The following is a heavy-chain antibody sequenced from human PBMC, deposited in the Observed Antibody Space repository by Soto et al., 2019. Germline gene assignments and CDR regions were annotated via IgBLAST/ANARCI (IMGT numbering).Heavy chain of an antibody. CDR1: GYTFTSYY. Sequence: QVQLVQSGAEVKKPGASVKVSCKASGYTFTSYYMHWVRQAPGQGLEWMGIINPSGGSTSYAQKFQGRVTMTRDTSTSTVYMELSSLRSEDTAVYYCASSAGVAVAASLRGSYSRFYYYYGMDVWGQGTTVTVSS. D-gene: IGHD6-19*01. J-gene: IGHJ6*02. V-gene: IGHV1-46*03. CDR2: INPSGGST. CDR3: ASSAGVAVAASLRGSYSRFYYYYGMDV.